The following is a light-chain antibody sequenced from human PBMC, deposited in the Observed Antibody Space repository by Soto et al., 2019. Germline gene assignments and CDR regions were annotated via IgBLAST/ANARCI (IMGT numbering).Light chain of an antibody. CDR2: GAS. CDR1: QSVGTY. Sequence: DIVLTQSPATLSLSPGERATLSCRASQSVGTYLAWYQQKRGQSPRLLIYGASKRAPGIPARFSGSGSGTDFTLTINSLEPDVFAVYHCLQRSIGFTFGPGTKVEVK. V-gene: IGKV3-11*01. J-gene: IGKJ3*01. CDR3: LQRSIGFT.